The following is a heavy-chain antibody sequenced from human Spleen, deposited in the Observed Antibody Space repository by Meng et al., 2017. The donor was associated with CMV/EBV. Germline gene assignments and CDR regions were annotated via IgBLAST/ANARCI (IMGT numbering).Heavy chain of an antibody. Sequence: GESLKISCAASGFAFGRYEMNWVRQAPGRGLEWLSYISSGGHTTYYAESVRGRFTVSRDNARNALYLQMDSLRVEDTAVYYCARDRDYYYSSPVYYFDYWGQGTLVTVSS. D-gene: IGHD3-10*01. CDR1: GFAFGRYE. CDR2: ISSGGHTT. V-gene: IGHV3-48*03. J-gene: IGHJ4*02. CDR3: ARDRDYYYSSPVYYFDY.